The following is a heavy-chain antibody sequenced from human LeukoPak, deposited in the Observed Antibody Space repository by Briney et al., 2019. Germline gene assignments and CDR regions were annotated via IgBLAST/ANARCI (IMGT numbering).Heavy chain of an antibody. CDR1: GGTFSSYA. V-gene: IGHV1-69*04. CDR2: IIPILGIA. J-gene: IGHJ4*02. Sequence: SVKVSCKASGGTFSSYAISWVRQAPGQGLEWMGRIIPILGIANYAQKFQGRVTITADKSTSTAYMELSSLRSEDTAVYYCARDGGTAMVSPFDYWGQGTLVTVSS. D-gene: IGHD5-18*01. CDR3: ARDGGTAMVSPFDY.